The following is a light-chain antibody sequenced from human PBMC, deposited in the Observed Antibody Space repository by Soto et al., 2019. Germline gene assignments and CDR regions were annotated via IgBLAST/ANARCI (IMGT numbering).Light chain of an antibody. V-gene: IGLV2-14*03. Sequence: QSALTQPASVSGSPGQSITISCTGTGSDVGGYNFVSWYQQHPGKAPKLVIYDVTNRPSGVSNRFSGSKSGNAASLTISGLQAEDEADYYCNSYTGSKTYVFGTGTKLTVL. J-gene: IGLJ1*01. CDR1: GSDVGGYNF. CDR3: NSYTGSKTYV. CDR2: DVT.